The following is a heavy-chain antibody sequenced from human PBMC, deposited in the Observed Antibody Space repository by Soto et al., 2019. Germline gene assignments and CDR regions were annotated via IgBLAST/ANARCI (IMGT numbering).Heavy chain of an antibody. Sequence: SETLSLTCTVSGDSISSYYWSWIRQPPGKGLEWIGYIHYNGSTNYNPSLKSRVTISVDTSKNQFSLRLSSVTAADTAVYYCARQHYSDNSRIWWGQGTLVTVSS. CDR3: ARQHYSDNSRIW. D-gene: IGHD3-22*01. CDR1: GDSISSYY. V-gene: IGHV4-59*08. CDR2: IHYNGST. J-gene: IGHJ4*02.